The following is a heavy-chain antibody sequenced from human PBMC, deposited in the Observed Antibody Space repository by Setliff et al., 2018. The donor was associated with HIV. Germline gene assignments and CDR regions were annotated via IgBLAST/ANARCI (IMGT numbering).Heavy chain of an antibody. D-gene: IGHD2-15*01. CDR2: ISRSGSTI. J-gene: IGHJ3*01. CDR1: GFTFSSYG. Sequence: GGSLRLSCAASGFTFSSYGMNWVRQAPGKGLEWVSYISRSGSTIYYADSVKGRFTIARDNGKNSLYLQMNSLRAEDTAVYYCARGYCSGGSCPLLGAFCFDVCGQGTLFTVSS. V-gene: IGHV3-48*01. CDR3: ARGYCSGGSCPLLGAFCFDV.